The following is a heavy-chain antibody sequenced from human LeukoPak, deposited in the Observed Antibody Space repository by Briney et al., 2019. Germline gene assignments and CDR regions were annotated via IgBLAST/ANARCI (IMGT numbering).Heavy chain of an antibody. D-gene: IGHD1-26*01. Sequence: PSQTLSLTCTVSGGSISSGSYYWSWIRQPAGKGLEWIGRIYTSGSTNYNPSLKSRVTISVDTSKNQFSLKLSSVTAADTAVYYCARGEAPYYFDYWGQGTLVTVSS. J-gene: IGHJ4*02. CDR3: ARGEAPYYFDY. CDR2: IYTSGST. CDR1: GGSISSGSYY. V-gene: IGHV4-61*02.